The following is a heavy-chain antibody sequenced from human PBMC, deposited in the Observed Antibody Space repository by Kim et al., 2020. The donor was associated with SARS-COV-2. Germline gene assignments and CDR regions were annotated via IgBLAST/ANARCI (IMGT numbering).Heavy chain of an antibody. CDR1: GYSFTSYW. J-gene: IGHJ6*02. CDR2: IDPSDSYT. CDR3: ARQYCSSTSCLLYGMDV. V-gene: IGHV5-10-1*01. D-gene: IGHD2-2*01. Sequence: GESLKISCKGSGYSFTSYWISWVRKMPGKGLEWMGRIDPSDSYTNYSPSFQGHVTISADKSISTAYMKWSSLKASDTAMYYCARQYCSSTSCLLYGMDVWGQWTTVTFSS.